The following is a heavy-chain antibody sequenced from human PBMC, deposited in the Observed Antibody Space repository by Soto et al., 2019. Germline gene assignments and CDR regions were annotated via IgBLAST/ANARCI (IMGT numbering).Heavy chain of an antibody. CDR3: AKAPAYAFGDFWPHWYSDL. CDR1: GFAFSRYA. Sequence: EEQLLESGGDWVQPGGSLRLSCAASGFAFSRYAMNWVRRAPGKGLEWVSAIRASGNPTYYADFVKGRFTVSRDNSRNLVYLQMNSLRAEDAALYYCAKAPAYAFGDFWPHWYSDLWGRGTLVAVSS. D-gene: IGHD4-17*01. J-gene: IGHJ2*01. V-gene: IGHV3-23*01. CDR2: IRASGNPT.